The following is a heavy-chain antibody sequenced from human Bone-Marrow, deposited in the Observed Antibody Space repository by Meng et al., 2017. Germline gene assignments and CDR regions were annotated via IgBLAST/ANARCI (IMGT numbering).Heavy chain of an antibody. J-gene: IGHJ4*02. Sequence: QVQLKQWGSVLLKPSETLSLTCVVSVGSFSDYYWSWIRQPPGKGLEWIGEINHSGSTNYNPSLESRATISVDTSQNNLSLKLSSVTAADSAVYYCARGPTTMAHDFDYWGQGTLVTVSS. CDR1: VGSFSDYY. CDR2: INHSGST. CDR3: ARGPTTMAHDFDY. D-gene: IGHD4-11*01. V-gene: IGHV4-34*01.